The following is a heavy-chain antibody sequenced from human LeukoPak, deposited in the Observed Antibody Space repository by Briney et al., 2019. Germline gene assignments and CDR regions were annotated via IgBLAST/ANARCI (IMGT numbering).Heavy chain of an antibody. CDR2: INHSGST. CDR1: DGSFSGYF. V-gene: IGHV4-34*01. J-gene: IGHJ4*02. D-gene: IGHD6-6*01. Sequence: SGTLSLTCAVYDGSFSGYFWSWIRQPPGKGLEWIGEINHSGSTNYNPSLKSRVILSVGTSNNQFSLKLNSVTAADTALYYCARGTVEYTNSPPVFDYWGQATLVTVSS. CDR3: ARGTVEYTNSPPVFDY.